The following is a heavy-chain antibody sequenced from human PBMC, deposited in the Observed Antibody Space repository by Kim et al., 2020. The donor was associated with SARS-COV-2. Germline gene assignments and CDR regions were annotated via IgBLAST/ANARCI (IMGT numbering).Heavy chain of an antibody. Sequence: ADSTKGRFTTSRDNSKNTLYLQMNSLRAEDTAVYYCAKGCSGGSCYYDYWGQGTLVTVSS. J-gene: IGHJ4*02. V-gene: IGHV3-30*02. CDR3: AKGCSGGSCYYDY. D-gene: IGHD2-15*01.